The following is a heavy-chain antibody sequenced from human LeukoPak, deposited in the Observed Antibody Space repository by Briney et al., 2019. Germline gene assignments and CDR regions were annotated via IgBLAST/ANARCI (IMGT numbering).Heavy chain of an antibody. CDR1: GFTFSSYG. D-gene: IGHD1-7*01. CDR2: IWYDGSNK. CDR3: AKAGITGTDYYYMDV. Sequence: PGGSLRLSCAASGFTFSSYGMHWVLQAPGKGLEWVAVIWYDGSNKYYADSVKGRFTISRDNSKNTLYLQMNSLRAEDTAVYYCAKAGITGTDYYYMDVWGKGTTVTVSS. J-gene: IGHJ6*03. V-gene: IGHV3-33*06.